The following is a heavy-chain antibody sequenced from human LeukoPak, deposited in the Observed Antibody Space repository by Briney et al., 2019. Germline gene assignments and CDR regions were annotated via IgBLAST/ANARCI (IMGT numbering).Heavy chain of an antibody. Sequence: PSETPSLTCAVYGGSFSGYYWSWIRQPPGKGLEWIGEINHSGSTDYNPSLKSRVTISVDTSKNQFSLKLSSVTAADTAVYYCARGKSCSSTSCYFYYYYGMDVWGQGTTVTVSS. CDR1: GGSFSGYY. D-gene: IGHD2-2*01. J-gene: IGHJ6*02. V-gene: IGHV4-34*01. CDR2: INHSGST. CDR3: ARGKSCSSTSCYFYYYYGMDV.